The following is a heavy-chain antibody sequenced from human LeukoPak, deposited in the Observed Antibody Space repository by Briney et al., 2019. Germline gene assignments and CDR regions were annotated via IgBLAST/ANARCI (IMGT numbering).Heavy chain of an antibody. D-gene: IGHD3-10*01. V-gene: IGHV3-23*01. Sequence: GGSLRLSCAASGFTFSSYDMSWVRQAPGKGLEWVSAISGSGRNTYYADSVKGRFTIYRDNSNDTVYLQMNSLRAEDTAVYYCAKCVRRCGELWRSYGMDVWGQGTTVTVSS. CDR1: GFTFSSYD. CDR2: ISGSGRNT. CDR3: AKCVRRCGELWRSYGMDV. J-gene: IGHJ6*02.